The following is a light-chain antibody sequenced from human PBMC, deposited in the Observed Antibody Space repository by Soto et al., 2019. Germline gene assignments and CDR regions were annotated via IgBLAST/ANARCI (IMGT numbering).Light chain of an antibody. J-gene: IGKJ1*01. CDR1: QSVNSN. V-gene: IGKV3-15*01. Sequence: EIVMTHSPATLSVSPEERAALSCXASQSVNSNLAWYQQKPGQAPRLLIYDASTRATGIPARFSGSGSGTEFTLTITSLQSEDFAVYSCQQYNNWPQTFGQGTKVDIK. CDR3: QQYNNWPQT. CDR2: DAS.